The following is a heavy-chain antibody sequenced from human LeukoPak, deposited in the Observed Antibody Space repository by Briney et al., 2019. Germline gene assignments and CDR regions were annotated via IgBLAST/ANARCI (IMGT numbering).Heavy chain of an antibody. CDR3: ARGYSSSWTDAFDI. CDR2: IIPIFGTA. V-gene: IGHV1-69*01. Sequence: SVKVSCKASGGTFSSYTISWVRQAPGQGLERMGRIIPIFGTANYAQKFQGRVTITADESTSTAYMELSSLRSEDTAVYYCARGYSSSWTDAFDIWGQGTMVTVSS. J-gene: IGHJ3*02. D-gene: IGHD6-13*01. CDR1: GGTFSSYT.